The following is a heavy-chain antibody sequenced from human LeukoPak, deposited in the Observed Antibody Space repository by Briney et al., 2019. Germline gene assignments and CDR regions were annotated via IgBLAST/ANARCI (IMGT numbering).Heavy chain of an antibody. CDR3: ARQEEDSYFEH. V-gene: IGHV3-30*03. CDR2: ISSDGSAK. CDR1: GFSFSDYG. J-gene: IGHJ4*02. D-gene: IGHD3-9*01. Sequence: GGSLRLSCAASGFSFSDYGMHWVRQAPGKGLKWVAAISSDGSAKYYGDSVQGRFTVSRDNSKKTVYLEVNSLRIEDTAVYYCARQEEDSYFEHGGQGALVTVSS.